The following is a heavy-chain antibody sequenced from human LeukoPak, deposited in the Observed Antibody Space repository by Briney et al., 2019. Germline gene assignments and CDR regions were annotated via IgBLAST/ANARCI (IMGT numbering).Heavy chain of an antibody. CDR3: AKDHGSGIYYKTYFAY. D-gene: IGHD3-10*01. Sequence: PGGSLRLSCAASGFTFDDYAVHWVRQAPGKGLEWVSGISWNGGSVDYADSVKGRFTISRDNAKKFLYLQMNSLREEDTALYYCAKDHGSGIYYKTYFAYWGQGTLVTVSS. CDR1: GFTFDDYA. V-gene: IGHV3-9*01. J-gene: IGHJ4*02. CDR2: ISWNGGSV.